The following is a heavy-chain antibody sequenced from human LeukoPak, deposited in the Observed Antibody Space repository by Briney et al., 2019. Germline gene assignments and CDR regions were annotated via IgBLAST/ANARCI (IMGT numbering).Heavy chain of an antibody. Sequence: GESLKISCKGSGYSFTSYWIGWVRQMPGKGREWMGIIYPGDSDTRYSPSFQGQVTISADKSISTAYLQWSSLKASDTAMYYCARQGYGSGTDYRYYYGMDVWGQGTTVTVSS. V-gene: IGHV5-51*01. D-gene: IGHD3-10*01. CDR1: GYSFTSYW. J-gene: IGHJ6*02. CDR2: IYPGDSDT. CDR3: ARQGYGSGTDYRYYYGMDV.